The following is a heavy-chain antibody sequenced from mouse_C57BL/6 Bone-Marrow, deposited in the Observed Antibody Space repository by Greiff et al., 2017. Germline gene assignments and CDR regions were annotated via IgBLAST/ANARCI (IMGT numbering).Heavy chain of an antibody. Sequence: EVQGVESGGGLVKPGGSLKLSCAASGFTFSSYAMPWVRQTPEKRLEWVATISDGGSYTYYPDNVKGRFTISRDNAKNNLYLQMSHLKSEDTAMYYCARAIYCYCDYWGRGTTLTVSA. D-gene: IGHD1-1*01. CDR2: ISDGGSYT. J-gene: IGHJ2*01. CDR1: GFTFSSYA. CDR3: ARAIYCYCDY. V-gene: IGHV5-4*01.